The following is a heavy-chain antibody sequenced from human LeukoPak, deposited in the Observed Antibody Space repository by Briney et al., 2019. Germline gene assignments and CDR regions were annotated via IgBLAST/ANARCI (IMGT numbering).Heavy chain of an antibody. Sequence: GGSLRLSCAASGFTFSSHAMNWVRQAPGKGLEWLSAISGDGGSTHYADSVKGRFTISRDNSKNTLFLQMNNLRAEDTAVYYCGNDYCSTTICLDYWGQGTLVTVSS. CDR1: GFTFSSHA. CDR2: ISGDGGST. J-gene: IGHJ4*02. V-gene: IGHV3-23*01. CDR3: GNDYCSTTICLDY. D-gene: IGHD2-2*01.